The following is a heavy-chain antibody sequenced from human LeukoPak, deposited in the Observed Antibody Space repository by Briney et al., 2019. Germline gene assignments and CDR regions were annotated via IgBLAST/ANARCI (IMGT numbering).Heavy chain of an antibody. CDR3: ARGGVNYYDSTPQILFDY. V-gene: IGHV1-2*06. J-gene: IGHJ4*02. CDR2: INPNSGGT. D-gene: IGHD3-22*01. Sequence: GASVKVSCKASGYTFTCYYMHWVRQAPGQGLEWMGRINPNSGGTNYAQKVQGRVTMTRDTSISTAYMELSRLRSDDTAVYYCARGGVNYYDSTPQILFDYWGQGTLVTVSS. CDR1: GYTFTCYY.